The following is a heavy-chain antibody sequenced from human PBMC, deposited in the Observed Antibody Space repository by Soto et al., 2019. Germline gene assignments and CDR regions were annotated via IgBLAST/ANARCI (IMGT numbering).Heavy chain of an antibody. V-gene: IGHV3-15*01. CDR2: IKRKIDGGTT. Sequence: EVQLVESGGGLVKPGGSLRLSCAVSGFTFSNAWMTWVRQAPGKGLEWVGRIKRKIDGGTTDYAAPVKGRFTISRDDSKNTLYLQMSSLKTEDTAVYYCTIGVGDTETDYWGQGTLVTVSS. CDR1: GFTFSNAW. D-gene: IGHD1-26*01. J-gene: IGHJ4*02. CDR3: TIGVGDTETDY.